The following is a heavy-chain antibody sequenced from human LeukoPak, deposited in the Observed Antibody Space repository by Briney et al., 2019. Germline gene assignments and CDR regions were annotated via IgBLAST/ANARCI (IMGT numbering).Heavy chain of an antibody. V-gene: IGHV3-48*02. J-gene: IGHJ4*02. D-gene: IGHD3-22*01. CDR3: AREPPGNYDDSGDYYAYFDC. CDR1: GFILSDYN. CDR2: ISSGSSTI. Sequence: GGSLRLSCAASGFILSDYNMNWVRQAPGEGLEWVSYISSGSSTIYYADSVKGRFIISRDNAKNSLYLQMNSLTDEDTAVYYCAREPPGNYDDSGDYYAYFDCWGQGSLVTVSS.